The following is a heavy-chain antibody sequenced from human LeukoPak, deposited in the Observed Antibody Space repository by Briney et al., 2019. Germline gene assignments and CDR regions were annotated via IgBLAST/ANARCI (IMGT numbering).Heavy chain of an antibody. V-gene: IGHV3-11*06. Sequence: GGSLRLSCAASGFTFSDFYMSWIRQAPGKGLEWVSFISSSSSYTNFADSVKGRFTISRDNAKNSLYLQMNSLRAEDTAVYYCAREGGLRLTTRFFDYWGQGTLVTVSS. CDR2: ISSSSSYT. CDR3: AREGGLRLTTRFFDY. J-gene: IGHJ4*02. CDR1: GFTFSDFY. D-gene: IGHD4-17*01.